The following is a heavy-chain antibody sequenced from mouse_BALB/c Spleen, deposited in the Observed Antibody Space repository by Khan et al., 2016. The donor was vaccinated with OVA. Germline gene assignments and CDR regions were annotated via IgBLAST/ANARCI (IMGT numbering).Heavy chain of an antibody. Sequence: QVQLQQSGAELARPGASVKMSCKASGYTFTSYTIHWVKQRPGQGLEWIGYINPSSGYTNYNQKFKDKATLTADTSSSTAYMQLSSLTSEDSAVYYCARDYGNYAWFAYWGQGTLVTVSA. CDR3: ARDYGNYAWFAY. V-gene: IGHV1-4*01. J-gene: IGHJ3*01. D-gene: IGHD2-1*01. CDR2: INPSSGYT. CDR1: GYTFTSYT.